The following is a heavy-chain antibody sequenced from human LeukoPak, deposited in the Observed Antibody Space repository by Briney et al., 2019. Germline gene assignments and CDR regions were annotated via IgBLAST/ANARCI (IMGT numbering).Heavy chain of an antibody. Sequence: ASVKVSCKASGYTFTSYYMHWVRQAPGQGLEWMGIINPSGGSTSYAQKFQGRVTMTRDMSTSTVYMELSSLRSEYTAVYYCVRESAYYYMDVWGKGTTVTVSS. CDR1: GYTFTSYY. CDR2: INPSGGST. V-gene: IGHV1-46*01. J-gene: IGHJ6*03. CDR3: VRESAYYYMDV.